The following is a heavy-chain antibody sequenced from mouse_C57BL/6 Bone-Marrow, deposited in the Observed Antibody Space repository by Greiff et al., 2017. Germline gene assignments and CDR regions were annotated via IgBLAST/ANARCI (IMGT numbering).Heavy chain of an antibody. CDR1: GYTFTGYW. Sequence: QVQLKQSGAELMKPGASVKLSCKATGYTFTGYWIEWVKQRPGHGLEWIGEILPGSGSTNYNEKFKGKATFTADTSSNTAYMQLSSLTTEDSAIYYCARWPFYYYGSSYGFYYAMDYWGQGTSVTVSS. D-gene: IGHD1-1*01. CDR3: ARWPFYYYGSSYGFYYAMDY. CDR2: ILPGSGST. V-gene: IGHV1-9*01. J-gene: IGHJ4*01.